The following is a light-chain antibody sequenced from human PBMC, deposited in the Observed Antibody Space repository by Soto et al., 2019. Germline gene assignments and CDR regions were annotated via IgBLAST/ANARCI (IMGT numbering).Light chain of an antibody. J-gene: IGKJ1*01. V-gene: IGKV3-20*01. CDR1: QSIAGGY. Sequence: EIVLTQSPRTLSLSPGERATLSCRASQSIAGGYLAWYQHRPGQAPRLLISGAYRRAAGIPDRSSGSGSGTDFTLTISRLQPEEFAVYYCHQYVASPRTFGQGTKVEFK. CDR3: HQYVASPRT. CDR2: GAY.